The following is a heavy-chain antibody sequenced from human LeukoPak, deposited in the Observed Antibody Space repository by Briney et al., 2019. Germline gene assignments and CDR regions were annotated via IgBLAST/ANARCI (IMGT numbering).Heavy chain of an antibody. CDR1: VGSISSYY. CDR3: AGGVFSDY. Sequence: SETLSLTCTVSVGSISSYYWTWIRQPPGKGLEWIGYIYYTGSTKYNPALKSRVTISLDTSKNQFSLKLTSVTAADTAVYYCAGGVFSDYWGQGTLVTVSS. D-gene: IGHD6-13*01. J-gene: IGHJ4*02. CDR2: IYYTGST. V-gene: IGHV4-59*01.